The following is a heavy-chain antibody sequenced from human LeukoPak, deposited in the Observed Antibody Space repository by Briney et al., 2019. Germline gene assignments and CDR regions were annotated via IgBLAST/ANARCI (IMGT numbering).Heavy chain of an antibody. D-gene: IGHD2-2*01. Sequence: KASETLSLTCAVYGGSFSGYYWSWIRQPPGKGLEWIGEINHSGSTNYNPSLTSPVTISVDTSKNQFSLKLSSVTAADTAVYYCASRGYCSSPSCYENWFDPGAREPWSPSPQ. V-gene: IGHV4-34*01. CDR3: ASRGYCSSPSCYENWFDP. CDR1: GGSFSGYY. CDR2: INHSGST. J-gene: IGHJ5*02.